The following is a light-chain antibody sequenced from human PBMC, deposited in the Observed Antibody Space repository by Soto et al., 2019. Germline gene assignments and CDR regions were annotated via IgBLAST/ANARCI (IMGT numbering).Light chain of an antibody. CDR3: QQRSNWPLLT. CDR1: RRVMNC. Sequence: IVLTQCPATLSLSPGARATLSCRASRRVMNCFACYQQKPGEAPRLFIYDASTRASGIPVRFSGTGYGTAFTLTISSLEPGDFAVYYCQQRSNWPLLTFGGGTKVDIK. J-gene: IGKJ4*01. CDR2: DAS. V-gene: IGKV3-11*01.